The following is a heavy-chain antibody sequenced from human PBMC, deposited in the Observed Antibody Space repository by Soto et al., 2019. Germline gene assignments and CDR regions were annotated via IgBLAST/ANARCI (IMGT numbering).Heavy chain of an antibody. Sequence: EVQLVESGGGLVQSGGSLRLSCAASGFTFSDHYMDWVRQAPGKGLEWVGRTRNKANSYTTEYAASVKGRFTISRDDSKNSLYLQMNSLKTEDTAVYYCARVSRYSSSWYDYWGQGTLVTVSS. CDR1: GFTFSDHY. D-gene: IGHD6-13*01. CDR2: TRNKANSYTT. J-gene: IGHJ4*02. CDR3: ARVSRYSSSWYDY. V-gene: IGHV3-72*01.